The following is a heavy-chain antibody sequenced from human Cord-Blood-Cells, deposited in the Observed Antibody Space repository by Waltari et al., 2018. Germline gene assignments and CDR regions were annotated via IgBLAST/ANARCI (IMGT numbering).Heavy chain of an antibody. CDR1: GFTFDDYA. J-gene: IGHJ2*01. Sequence: EVQLVESGGGLVQPGRSLRLSCAASGFTFDDYAMHWVRQAPGKGLEWVSGISWNSGSIGYGDTVKGRFTISRDNAKNSLYLQMNSLRAEDTALYYCAKDMGYGGNSHWYFDLWGRGTLVTVSS. CDR3: AKDMGYGGNSHWYFDL. D-gene: IGHD2-21*02. CDR2: ISWNSGSI. V-gene: IGHV3-9*01.